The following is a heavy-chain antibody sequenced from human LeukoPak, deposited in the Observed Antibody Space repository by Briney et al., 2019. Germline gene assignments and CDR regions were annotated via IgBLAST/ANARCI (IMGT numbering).Heavy chain of an antibody. Sequence: GASVKVSCKASGYTFTGYYMHWVRQAPGQGLEWMGWINPNSGGTNYAQKFQGWVTMTEDTSTDTAYMELSSLRSEDTAVYYCATPLTEHSGSYGSYWGQGTLVTVSS. J-gene: IGHJ4*02. CDR2: INPNSGGT. V-gene: IGHV1-2*04. D-gene: IGHD1-26*01. CDR1: GYTFTGYY. CDR3: ATPLTEHSGSYGSY.